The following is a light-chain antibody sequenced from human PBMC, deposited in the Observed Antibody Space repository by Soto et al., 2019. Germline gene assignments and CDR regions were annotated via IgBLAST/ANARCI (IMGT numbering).Light chain of an antibody. CDR2: DVT. V-gene: IGLV2-14*03. J-gene: IGLJ1*01. Sequence: QSALTQPASVSGSPGQSITISCTGTSSDVGGFNYVSWYQQHPGKAPKLMIYDVTNRPSGVSYRFSGSKSGNXASLTISGLXXEDXAXYYCNSYTSSXTYVFXXG. CDR1: SSDVGGFNY. CDR3: NSYTSSXTYV.